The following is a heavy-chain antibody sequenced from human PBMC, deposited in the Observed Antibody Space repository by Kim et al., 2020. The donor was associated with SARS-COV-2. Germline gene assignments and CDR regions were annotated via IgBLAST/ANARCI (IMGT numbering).Heavy chain of an antibody. CDR1: GYTLTELS. V-gene: IGHV1-24*01. CDR3: ATDFGLGALDP. CDR2: FDPEDDET. Sequence: ASVKVSCKVSGYTLTELSIHWVRQAPGKGLEWMGSFDPEDDETIYAQKFQGRVTMTEDTSTDTAYMELSSLRSEDTAVYYCATDFGLGALDPWGQGTLVTVSS. D-gene: IGHD1-26*01. J-gene: IGHJ5*02.